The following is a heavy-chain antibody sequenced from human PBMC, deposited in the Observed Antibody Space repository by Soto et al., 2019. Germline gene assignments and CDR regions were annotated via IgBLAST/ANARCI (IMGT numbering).Heavy chain of an antibody. CDR1: GFSFSTYA. Sequence: ESGGGVVQPGRSLRLSCAASGFSFSTYAMHWVRQAPGKGLEWVAVTPYDGSNKYYADSVKGRFTISRDNSRNTLYLQMNSLRVEDTAVYYCARDRRVVVVTATPDYWGQGTLVTVSS. CDR3: ARDRRVVVVTATPDY. D-gene: IGHD2-21*02. CDR2: TPYDGSNK. J-gene: IGHJ4*02. V-gene: IGHV3-30-3*01.